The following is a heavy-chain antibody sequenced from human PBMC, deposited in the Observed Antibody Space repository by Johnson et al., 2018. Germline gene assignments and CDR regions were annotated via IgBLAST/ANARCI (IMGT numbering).Heavy chain of an antibody. CDR1: GFTFSSYG. CDR3: GKDPFGTTHYHFMDV. Sequence: QVQLVQSGVGVVQPGRSLRLSCTASGFTFSSYGMHWVRQAPGKGLEWVAIISYHGTDRYYADSVKGRFTISRDNSKSTLYLQRDSLGAEDTAVYYCGKDPFGTTHYHFMDVWGKGTTVTVSS. D-gene: IGHD1-7*01. J-gene: IGHJ6*03. V-gene: IGHV3-30*18. CDR2: ISYHGTDR.